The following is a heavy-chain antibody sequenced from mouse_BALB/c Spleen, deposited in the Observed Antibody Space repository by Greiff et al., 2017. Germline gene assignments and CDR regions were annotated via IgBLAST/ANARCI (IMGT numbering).Heavy chain of an antibody. CDR1: GFSLTSYG. Sequence: VKLVESGPGLVAPSQSLSITCTVSGFSLTSYGVHWVRQPPGKGLEWLGVIWAGGSTNYNSALMSRLSISKDNSKSQVFLKMNSLQTDDTAMYYCARDCDYDVGFAYWGQGTLVTVSA. V-gene: IGHV2-9*02. D-gene: IGHD2-4*01. CDR3: ARDCDYDVGFAY. J-gene: IGHJ3*01. CDR2: IWAGGST.